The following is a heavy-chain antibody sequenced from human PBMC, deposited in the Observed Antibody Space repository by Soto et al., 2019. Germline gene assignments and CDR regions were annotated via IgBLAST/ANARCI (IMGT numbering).Heavy chain of an antibody. D-gene: IGHD3-9*01. V-gene: IGHV1-18*01. J-gene: IGHJ4*02. Sequence: EASVKVSCKASGYTFTIYAMHWVRQAPGQRLEWMGWISAYNGNTNYAQKLQGRVTMTTDTSTSTAYMELRSLRSDDTAVYYCARAVLRYFDWLFDYWGQGTLVTVSS. CDR1: GYTFTIYA. CDR2: ISAYNGNT. CDR3: ARAVLRYFDWLFDY.